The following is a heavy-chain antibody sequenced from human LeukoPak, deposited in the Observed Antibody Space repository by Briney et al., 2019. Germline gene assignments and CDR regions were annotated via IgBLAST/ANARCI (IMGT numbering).Heavy chain of an antibody. CDR1: GGSFSGYY. CDR2: INHSGST. D-gene: IGHD2-2*01. J-gene: IGHJ6*02. Sequence: KPSETLSLTCAVYGGSFSGYYWSWIRQPPGKGLEGIGEINHSGSTNYNPSLKSRVTISVDTSKNQFSLKLSSVTAADTAVYYCARVRGHCSSTSCYRGAYYYYGMDVWGQGTTVTVSS. CDR3: ARVRGHCSSTSCYRGAYYYYGMDV. V-gene: IGHV4-34*01.